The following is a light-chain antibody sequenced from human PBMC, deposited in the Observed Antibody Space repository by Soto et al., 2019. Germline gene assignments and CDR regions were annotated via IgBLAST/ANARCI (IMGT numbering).Light chain of an antibody. CDR2: EVT. CDR3: SSYTSSSTV. J-gene: IGLJ1*01. Sequence: QSALTQPASVSGSPGQSITISCTGISSDGDDYKDVSWYQQHPGKAPKLMIYEVTYRPSGVSNRFPGSKSGNTASLTISGLQAEDEADYYCSSYTSSSTVFGPGTQLTVL. CDR1: SSDGDDYKD. V-gene: IGLV2-14*01.